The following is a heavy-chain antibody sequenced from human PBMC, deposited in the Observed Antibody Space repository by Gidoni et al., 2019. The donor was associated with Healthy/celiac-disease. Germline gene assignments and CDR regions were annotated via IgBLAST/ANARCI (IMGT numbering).Heavy chain of an antibody. CDR1: GFTFSSYA. D-gene: IGHD6-19*01. CDR2: ISSNGGST. J-gene: IGHJ4*02. V-gene: IGHV3-64D*09. CDR3: VKEARIAVAAPFDY. Sequence: EVQLVESGGGLVQPGGSLRLSCSASGFTFSSYAMHWVRQAPGKGLEYVSAISSNGGSTYYADSVKGRFTISRDNSKNTLYLQMSSLRAEDTAVYYCVKEARIAVAAPFDYWGQGTLVTVSS.